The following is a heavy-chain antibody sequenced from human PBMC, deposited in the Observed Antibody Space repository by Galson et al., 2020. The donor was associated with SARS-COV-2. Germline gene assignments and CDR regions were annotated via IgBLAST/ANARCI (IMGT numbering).Heavy chain of an antibody. CDR3: ARDLSVYYDFWSGYSGYFDD. CDR2: TYYRSKWYN. V-gene: IGHV6-1*01. CDR1: GDSVSSNSAA. D-gene: IGHD3-3*01. J-gene: IGHJ4*03. Sequence: SQPLSLTCAISGDSVSSNSAAWNWIRQSPSRGLEWLGRTYYRSKWYNDYAVSVKSRITINPDTSKNQFSLQLNSVTPEDTAVYYCARDLSVYYDFWSGYSGYFDDWGQGTLVTVSS.